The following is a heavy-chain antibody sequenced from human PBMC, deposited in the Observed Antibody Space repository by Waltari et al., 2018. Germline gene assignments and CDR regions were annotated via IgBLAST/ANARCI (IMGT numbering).Heavy chain of an antibody. D-gene: IGHD2-21*02. Sequence: QVQLQESGPGLVKPSETLSLTCTVSGYSISSGYYWGWIRQPPGKGLEWIGSIYHSGSTYYNPSLKSRVTISVDTSKNQFSLKLSSVTAADTAVYYCARAWGPLGWVVTKPGAFDIWGQGTMVTVSS. CDR2: IYHSGST. V-gene: IGHV4-38-2*02. J-gene: IGHJ3*02. CDR3: ARAWGPLGWVVTKPGAFDI. CDR1: GYSISSGYY.